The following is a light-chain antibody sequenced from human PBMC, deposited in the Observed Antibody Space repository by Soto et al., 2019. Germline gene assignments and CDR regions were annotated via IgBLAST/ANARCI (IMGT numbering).Light chain of an antibody. V-gene: IGKV3-11*01. CDR3: QHRGKWPRT. CDR2: GAS. Sequence: EIVLTQSPATLSLSPGERATLSCRASQSVSSYLAWYQQKPGQAPRLLIYGASNRATGIPARFSGSGSGTDFSLTISSLESEDFAVYYCQHRGKWPRTFGQGTKLEIE. J-gene: IGKJ2*01. CDR1: QSVSSY.